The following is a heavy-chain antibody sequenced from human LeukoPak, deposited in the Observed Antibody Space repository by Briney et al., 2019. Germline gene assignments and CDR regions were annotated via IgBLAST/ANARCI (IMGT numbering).Heavy chain of an antibody. J-gene: IGHJ4*02. Sequence: GGSLRLSCAASGFTFDDYGMSWVRQAPGKGLEWVSGINWNGGSTDYADSVKGRFTISRDNAKNSLYLQMNSLRAEDTALYYCARFKVWLPYDYWGQGTLVTVSS. CDR1: GFTFDDYG. D-gene: IGHD3-16*01. CDR3: ARFKVWLPYDY. CDR2: INWNGGST. V-gene: IGHV3-20*04.